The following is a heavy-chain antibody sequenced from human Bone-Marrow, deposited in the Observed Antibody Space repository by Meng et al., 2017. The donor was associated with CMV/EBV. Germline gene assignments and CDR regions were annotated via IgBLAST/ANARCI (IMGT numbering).Heavy chain of an antibody. CDR1: GFTFTSSA. J-gene: IGHJ6*02. CDR2: IVVGSGNT. D-gene: IGHD2-2*01. V-gene: IGHV1-58*01. CDR3: ARGPGYCSTPSCYLDV. Sequence: SVKVSCKASGFTFTSSAVQWVRQARGQRLEWIGWIVVGSGNTNYAQKFQERVTITRDVSTRTAYMELSSLRSEDTAVYYCARGPGYCSTPSCYLDVWGQGTTVTVSS.